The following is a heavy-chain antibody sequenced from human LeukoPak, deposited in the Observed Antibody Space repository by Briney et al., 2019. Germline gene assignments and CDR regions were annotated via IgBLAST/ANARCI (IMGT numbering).Heavy chain of an antibody. V-gene: IGHV3-30*18. Sequence: PGGSLRLSCAASGLTFSSYGMHWVRQAPGKGLEWVAVISYDGSNKYYADSVKGRFTISRDNSKNTLYLQMNSLRAEDTAVYYCAKEEVSADFDYLGQGTLVTVSS. CDR2: ISYDGSNK. D-gene: IGHD1-14*01. J-gene: IGHJ4*02. CDR1: GLTFSSYG. CDR3: AKEEVSADFDY.